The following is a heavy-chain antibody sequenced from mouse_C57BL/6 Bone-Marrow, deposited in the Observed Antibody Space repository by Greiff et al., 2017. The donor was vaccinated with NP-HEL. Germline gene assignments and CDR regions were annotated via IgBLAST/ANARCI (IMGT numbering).Heavy chain of an antibody. CDR3: ASLGALRRDY. V-gene: IGHV1-61*01. CDR1: GYTFTSYW. CDR2: IYPSDSET. J-gene: IGHJ2*01. Sequence: QVQLQQPGAELVRPGSSVKLSCKASGYTFTSYWMDWVKQRPGQGLEWIGIIYPSDSETHYNQKFKDKATLTVDKSSSTAYMQLSSLTSEDSAVYYCASLGALRRDYWGQGTTLTVSS. D-gene: IGHD1-1*01.